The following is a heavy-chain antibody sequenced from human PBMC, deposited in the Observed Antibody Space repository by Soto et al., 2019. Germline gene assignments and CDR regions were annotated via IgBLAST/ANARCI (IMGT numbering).Heavy chain of an antibody. J-gene: IGHJ6*02. V-gene: IGHV1-8*01. CDR1: GYTFTSYD. Sequence: ASVKVSCKASGYTFTSYDINFVRQATGQGREGMGWMNPNSGNTGYAQKFQGRVTMTRNTSISTAYMELSSLRSEDTAVYYCARSRSIAARPCNYFAYYYYYCMDVWGQGTTVTVSS. CDR2: MNPNSGNT. CDR3: ARSRSIAARPCNYFAYYYYYCMDV. D-gene: IGHD6-6*01.